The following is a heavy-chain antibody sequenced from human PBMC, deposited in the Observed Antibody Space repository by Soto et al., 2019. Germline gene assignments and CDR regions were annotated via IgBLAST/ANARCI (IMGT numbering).Heavy chain of an antibody. D-gene: IGHD3-10*01. CDR1: GFPFTSYG. J-gene: IGHJ4*02. CDR3: VGGQFYFEF. Sequence: QVQLVESGGGVVQPGRSLRLSCAASGFPFTSYGMHWVREGPGKVLEWLAVISYDGSNKFYANSVKGRFTISRDNSNNTLYLQMNSLRPEDTALYYCVGGQFYFEFRGQGTLVIVSS. V-gene: IGHV3-30*03. CDR2: ISYDGSNK.